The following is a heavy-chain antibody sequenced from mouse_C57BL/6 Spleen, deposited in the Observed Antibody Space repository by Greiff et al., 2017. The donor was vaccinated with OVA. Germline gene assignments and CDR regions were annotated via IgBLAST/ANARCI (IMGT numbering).Heavy chain of an antibody. D-gene: IGHD2-4*01. CDR3: AIGDYLYAMDY. CDR2: IHPSDSDT. CDR1: GYTFTSYW. J-gene: IGHJ4*01. Sequence: QVQLKQPGAELVKPGASVKVSCKASGYTFTSYWMHWVKQRPGQGLEWIGRIHPSDSDTNYNQKFKGKATLTVDKSSSTAYMQLSSLTSEDSAVYYCAIGDYLYAMDYWGQGTSVTVSS. V-gene: IGHV1-74*01.